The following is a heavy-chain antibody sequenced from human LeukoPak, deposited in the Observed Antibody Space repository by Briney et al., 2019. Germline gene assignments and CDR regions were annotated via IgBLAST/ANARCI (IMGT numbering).Heavy chain of an antibody. D-gene: IGHD2-15*01. V-gene: IGHV3-74*01. Sequence: GGSLRLSCVASGFTFSIHAMSWVRQAPGKGLVWVSRINSDGSSTSYADSVKGRFTISRDNAKNTLYLQMNSLRAEDTAVYYCARASGGYPDYWGQGTLVTVSS. J-gene: IGHJ4*02. CDR2: INSDGSST. CDR1: GFTFSIHA. CDR3: ARASGGYPDY.